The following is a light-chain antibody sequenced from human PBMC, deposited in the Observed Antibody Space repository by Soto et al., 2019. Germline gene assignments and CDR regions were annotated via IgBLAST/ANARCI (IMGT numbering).Light chain of an antibody. CDR1: QSVSSSY. V-gene: IGKV3-20*01. Sequence: EIVLTQYPGTLSLSPGERASLSCRAIQSVSSSYLAWYQQKPGPAPRLRIYGASSRATGIPDRFSGSGSGPDFTLPISRREPEDFAVYYCQQYGSSWRFGQGTKGEIK. CDR3: QQYGSSWR. CDR2: GAS. J-gene: IGKJ1*01.